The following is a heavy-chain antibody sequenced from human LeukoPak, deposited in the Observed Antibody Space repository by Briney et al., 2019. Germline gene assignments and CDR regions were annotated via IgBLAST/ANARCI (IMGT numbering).Heavy chain of an antibody. Sequence: SETLSLTCAVYGGSFSGYYWSWIRQPPGKGLEWIGEINHSGSTNYNPSLKSRVTISVDTPKNQFSLKLSSVTAADTAVYYCAESNYDSSGYVDYWGQGTLVTVSS. CDR2: INHSGST. D-gene: IGHD3-22*01. V-gene: IGHV4-34*01. J-gene: IGHJ4*02. CDR3: AESNYDSSGYVDY. CDR1: GGSFSGYY.